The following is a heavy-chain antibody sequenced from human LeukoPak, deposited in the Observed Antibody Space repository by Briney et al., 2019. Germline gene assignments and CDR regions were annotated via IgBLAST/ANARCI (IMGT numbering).Heavy chain of an antibody. CDR1: GYSISSGYY. Sequence: SETLSLTCTVSGYSISSGYYWGWIRQPPGKGLEWIGSIYHSGSTYYNPSLKSRVTISVDTSKNQFSLKLSSVTAADTAVYYCATYGRGYWGQGTLVTVSS. D-gene: IGHD4-17*01. V-gene: IGHV4-38-2*02. J-gene: IGHJ4*02. CDR2: IYHSGST. CDR3: ATYGRGY.